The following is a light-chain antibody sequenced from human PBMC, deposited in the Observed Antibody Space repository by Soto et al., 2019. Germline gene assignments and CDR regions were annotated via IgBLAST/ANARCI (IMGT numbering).Light chain of an antibody. Sequence: DIPMNQSPSSLSASVGARVTITCRASQGISNYLAWYQQKPGKVPKLLIYAASTLPSGVPSRFSGSGSGTDFTITISSLQPEDVTTYYCQKYNSAPFTFGPGTKVDI. CDR3: QKYNSAPFT. J-gene: IGKJ3*01. CDR1: QGISNY. CDR2: AAS. V-gene: IGKV1-27*01.